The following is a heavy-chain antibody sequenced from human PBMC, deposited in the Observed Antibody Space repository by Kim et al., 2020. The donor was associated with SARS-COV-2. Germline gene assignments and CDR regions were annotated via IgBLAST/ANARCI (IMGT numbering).Heavy chain of an antibody. CDR2: IYYSGST. Sequence: SETLSLTCTVSGGSISSYYWSWIRQPPGKGLEWIGYIYYSGSTNYNPSLKSRVTISVDTSKNQFSLKLSSVTAADTAVYYCAREYYYDSSGYYEGGAFDIWGQGTMVTVSS. D-gene: IGHD3-22*01. CDR1: GGSISSYY. CDR3: AREYYYDSSGYYEGGAFDI. V-gene: IGHV4-59*01. J-gene: IGHJ3*02.